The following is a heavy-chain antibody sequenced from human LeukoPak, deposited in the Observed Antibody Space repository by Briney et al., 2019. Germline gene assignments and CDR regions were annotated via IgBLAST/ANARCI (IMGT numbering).Heavy chain of an antibody. V-gene: IGHV4-39*01. D-gene: IGHD3-10*01. CDR1: GGSISSSSYS. CDR3: ARRPRKGVRGVIMGPFDY. J-gene: IGHJ4*02. CDR2: IYYSGSA. Sequence: SETLSLTCTVSGGSISSSSYSWGWIRQPPGKGLEWIGNIYYSGSAFYNPSLKSRGTISVDTSKNQFSLKLSSVTAADTAVYYCARRPRKGVRGVIMGPFDYWGQGTLVTVSS.